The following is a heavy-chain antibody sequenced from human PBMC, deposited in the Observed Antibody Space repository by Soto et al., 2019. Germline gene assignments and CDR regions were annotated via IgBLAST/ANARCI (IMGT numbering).Heavy chain of an antibody. V-gene: IGHV1-18*01. J-gene: IGHJ4*02. CDR1: GYTFTAHV. Sequence: ASVKVSCKASGYTFTAHVISWVRQAPGQGLEWMGWISTYNGNTNYAQNFQGRVTMTTDTSTSTAYMELRSLRSDDTAVYYCARDRTVVGSWNYWGQGTQVTVSS. CDR2: ISTYNGNT. CDR3: ARDRTVVGSWNY. D-gene: IGHD6-19*01.